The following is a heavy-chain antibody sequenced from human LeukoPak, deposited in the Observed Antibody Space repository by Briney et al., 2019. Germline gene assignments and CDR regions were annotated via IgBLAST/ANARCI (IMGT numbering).Heavy chain of an antibody. Sequence: GGSLRLSCAASGFTFSSYSMNWVRQAPGKGLEWVSYISRSSSTIYYADSVKGRFTISRDNAKNSLYPQMNSLRAEDTAVYYCASAHYDYVWGSYRHSNFDYWGQGTLVTVSS. CDR2: ISRSSSTI. CDR1: GFTFSSYS. V-gene: IGHV3-48*04. J-gene: IGHJ4*02. CDR3: ASAHYDYVWGSYRHSNFDY. D-gene: IGHD3-16*02.